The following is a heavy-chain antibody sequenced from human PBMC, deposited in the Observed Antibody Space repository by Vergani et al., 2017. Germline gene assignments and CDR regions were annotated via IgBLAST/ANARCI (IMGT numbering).Heavy chain of an antibody. V-gene: IGHV4-34*01. D-gene: IGHD6-19*01. J-gene: IGHJ4*02. CDR2: INHSGST. Sequence: QVQLQQWGAGLLKPSETLSLTCAVYGGSFSGYYWSWIRQPPGKGLEWIGEINHSGSTNYNPSLKSRVTISVDTSKNQFSLKLSSVTAADTAVYYCARDGGLVAGTWGQGTLVTVSS. CDR3: ARDGGLVAGT. CDR1: GGSFSGYY.